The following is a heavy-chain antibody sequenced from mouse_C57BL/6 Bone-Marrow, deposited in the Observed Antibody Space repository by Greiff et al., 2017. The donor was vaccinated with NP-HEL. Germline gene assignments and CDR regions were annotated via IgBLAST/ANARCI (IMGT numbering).Heavy chain of an antibody. D-gene: IGHD2-12*01. V-gene: IGHV1-42*01. CDR1: GYSFTGYY. J-gene: IGHJ4*01. Sequence: EVKLMESGPELVKPGASVKISCKASGYSFTGYYMNWVKQSPEKSLEWIGEINPSTGGATYNQKFKAKATLTVDKSSSTAYMQLKSLTSEDSAVYYCAPLPFYAMDYWGQGTSVTVSS. CDR2: INPSTGGA. CDR3: APLPFYAMDY.